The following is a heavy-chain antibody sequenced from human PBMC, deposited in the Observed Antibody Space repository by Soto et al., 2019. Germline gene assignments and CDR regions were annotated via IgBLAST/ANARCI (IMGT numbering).Heavy chain of an antibody. J-gene: IGHJ4*02. D-gene: IGHD4-4*01. V-gene: IGHV3-23*01. Sequence: GGSLRLSCAASGFTFNNYAMSWVRQAPGKGLEWVSTISNSGGRTYYADSVKGRFTIPRDNSKTTVYLQMNSLRAEDTAVYYCAKAPGGATTIYYFDYWGQGTLVTVSS. CDR1: GFTFNNYA. CDR3: AKAPGGATTIYYFDY. CDR2: ISNSGGRT.